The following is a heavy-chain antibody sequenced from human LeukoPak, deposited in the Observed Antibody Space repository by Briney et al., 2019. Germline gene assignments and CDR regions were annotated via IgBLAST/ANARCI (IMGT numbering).Heavy chain of an antibody. CDR2: IIPIFGTA. V-gene: IGHV1-69*01. J-gene: IGHJ5*02. CDR3: AREWGYYDFWSGYWYNWFDP. Sequence: ASVKVSCKASGGTFSSYAISWVRQAPGQGLEWMGGIIPIFGTANYAQKFQGRVTITADESTSTAYMELSSLRSEDTAVYYCAREWGYYDFWSGYWYNWFDPWGQGTLVTVSS. CDR1: GGTFSSYA. D-gene: IGHD3-3*01.